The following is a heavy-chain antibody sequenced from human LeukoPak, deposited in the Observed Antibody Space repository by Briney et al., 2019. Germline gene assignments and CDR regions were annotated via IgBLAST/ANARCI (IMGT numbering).Heavy chain of an antibody. V-gene: IGHV3-48*03. J-gene: IGHJ6*02. Sequence: GGSLRLSCAASGFTFSSYEMNSVRQAPGKGLEWVSYISSSGSTIYYADSVKGRFTISRDNAKNSLYLQMNSLRAEDTAVYYCANGDYLEILDVWGQGTTVTVSS. CDR2: ISSSGSTI. D-gene: IGHD4-17*01. CDR3: ANGDYLEILDV. CDR1: GFTFSSYE.